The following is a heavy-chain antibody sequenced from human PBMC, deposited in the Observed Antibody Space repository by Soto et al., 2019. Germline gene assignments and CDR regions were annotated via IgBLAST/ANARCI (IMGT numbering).Heavy chain of an antibody. CDR1: GFSLSNSGVG. CDR3: THKGGRGAGMDV. V-gene: IGHV2-5*02. Sequence: QITVKESGPTLVKPTQTLTLTCTFSGFSLSNSGVGVAWIRQPPGKALEWLALIYWDDDERYWPSLRSRRTITTDPSNNRVVITMTNVDPVDTATDLCTHKGGRGAGMDVWGQGTTVTVSS. D-gene: IGHD2-15*01. J-gene: IGHJ6*02. CDR2: IYWDDDE.